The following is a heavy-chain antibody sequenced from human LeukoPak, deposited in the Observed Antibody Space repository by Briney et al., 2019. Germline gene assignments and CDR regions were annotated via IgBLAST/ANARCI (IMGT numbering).Heavy chain of an antibody. V-gene: IGHV5-51*01. J-gene: IGHJ5*02. Sequence: GESLKISCKGFGYSFTSYWTGWVRQMPGKGLEWMGIIYPGDSDTRYSPSFQGQVTISADKSISTAYLQWSSLKASDTAMYYCASLGGYCSSTSCYADWFDPWGQGTLVTVSS. CDR2: IYPGDSDT. D-gene: IGHD2-2*01. CDR3: ASLGGYCSSTSCYADWFDP. CDR1: GYSFTSYW.